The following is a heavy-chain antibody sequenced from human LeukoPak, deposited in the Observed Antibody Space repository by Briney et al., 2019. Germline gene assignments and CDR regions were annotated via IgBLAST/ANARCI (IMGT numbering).Heavy chain of an antibody. CDR3: ARLLIYCSSTSCHFDY. CDR2: IYYSGIT. Sequence: PSETLSLTCTVSGGSISSSNYYWGWILQPPGKGLERIGSIYYSGITYYNPSLKSRVTISVETSNNQFSLKLSSVTAADTAMYYCARLLIYCSSTSCHFDYWGQGTLVTVSS. V-gene: IGHV4-39*01. J-gene: IGHJ4*02. D-gene: IGHD2-2*01. CDR1: GGSISSSNYY.